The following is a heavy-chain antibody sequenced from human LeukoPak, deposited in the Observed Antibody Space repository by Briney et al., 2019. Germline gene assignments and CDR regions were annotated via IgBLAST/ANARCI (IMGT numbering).Heavy chain of an antibody. CDR1: GFTFSSYE. D-gene: IGHD3-3*01. J-gene: IGHJ6*03. CDR2: ISSSGSTI. V-gene: IGHV3-48*03. Sequence: GGSLRLSCAASGFTFSSYEMNWVRQAPGKGLEWVSYISSSGSTIYYADSVKGRLTISRDNSKNTLYLQMNSLRAEDTAVYYCAKDGGGGYYYYYMDVWGKGTTVTVSS. CDR3: AKDGGGGYYYYYMDV.